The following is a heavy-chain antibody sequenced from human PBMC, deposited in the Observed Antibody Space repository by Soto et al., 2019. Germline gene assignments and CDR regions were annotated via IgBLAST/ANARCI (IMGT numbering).Heavy chain of an antibody. V-gene: IGHV1-3*01. CDR3: ARAVAVAADFDY. D-gene: IGHD6-19*01. J-gene: IGHJ4*02. Sequence: ASVKVSCKXSGVTFTNYAINWVRQAPGQGLEWMGWINAGNGNTKYSQKFQGRVTITRDTSASTAYMELSSLRSEDTAVYYCARAVAVAADFDYWGQGTLVTVSS. CDR1: GVTFTNYA. CDR2: INAGNGNT.